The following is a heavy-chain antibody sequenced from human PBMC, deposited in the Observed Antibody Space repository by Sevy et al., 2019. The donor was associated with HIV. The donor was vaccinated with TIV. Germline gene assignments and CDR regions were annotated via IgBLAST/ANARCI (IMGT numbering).Heavy chain of an antibody. V-gene: IGHV3-30*02. J-gene: IGHJ4*02. CDR2: IRYDGSNK. Sequence: GGSLRLSCAASGITFSSYGMHWVRQAPGNGLEWVAFIRYDGSNKYYAESVKGRFTISRDNSKNTLYLQMNSLRAEDTAVYYCVRDRPVSGTTQLDYWGQGTLVTVSS. CDR3: VRDRPVSGTTQLDY. D-gene: IGHD3-10*01. CDR1: GITFSSYG.